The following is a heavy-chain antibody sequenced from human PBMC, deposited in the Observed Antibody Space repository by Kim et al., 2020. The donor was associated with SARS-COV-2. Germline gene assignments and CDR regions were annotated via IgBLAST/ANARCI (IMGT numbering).Heavy chain of an antibody. J-gene: IGHJ6*03. CDR2: IYTSGST. CDR3: ARDLPKRNSAICYMDV. CDR1: GGSISNYH. Sequence: SETLSLTCTVSGGSISNYHWSWIRQPAGKGLEWIGRIYTSGSTDYNPSLKSRVTMSVDTSKNQFSLKLNSVTAADTAVYYCARDLPKRNSAICYMDVWG. D-gene: IGHD3-10*01. V-gene: IGHV4-4*07.